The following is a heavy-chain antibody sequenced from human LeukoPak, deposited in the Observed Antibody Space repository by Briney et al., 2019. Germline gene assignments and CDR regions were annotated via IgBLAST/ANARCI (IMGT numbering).Heavy chain of an antibody. J-gene: IGHJ6*03. CDR3: ARVQENNYDFWSGYYFATTSYYMDV. D-gene: IGHD3-3*01. CDR1: GGTFSSYA. CDR2: IIPIFGTA. Sequence: ASVKVSCKASGGTFSSYAISWVRQAPGQGLEWMGGIIPIFGTANYAQKFQGRVTITADESTSTAYMELSSLRSEDTAVYYCARVQENNYDFWSGYYFATTSYYMDVWGKGTTVTVSS. V-gene: IGHV1-69*13.